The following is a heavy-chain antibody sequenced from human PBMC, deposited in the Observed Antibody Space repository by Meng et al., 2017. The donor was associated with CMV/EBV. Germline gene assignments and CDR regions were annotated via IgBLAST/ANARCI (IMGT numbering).Heavy chain of an antibody. CDR1: GYTFTNYG. CDR2: ISAYNGNT. J-gene: IGHJ6*02. V-gene: IGHV1-18*01. D-gene: IGHD3-3*01. Sequence: ASVKVSCKASGYTFTNYGISWVRQAPGQGLEWMGWISAYNGNTNYAQKLQGRVTMTTDTSTSTAYMELRSLRSDDTAVYYCARVPDFWSGLDDGMDVWGQGTTVTVSS. CDR3: ARVPDFWSGLDDGMDV.